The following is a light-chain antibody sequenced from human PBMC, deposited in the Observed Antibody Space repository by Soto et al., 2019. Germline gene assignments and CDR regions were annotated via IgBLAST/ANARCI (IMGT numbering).Light chain of an antibody. CDR2: DVS. CDR3: SSDTSSSTYV. J-gene: IGLJ1*01. V-gene: IGLV2-18*02. CDR1: SSDVGSYNR. Sequence: QSVLTQPPSVSGSPGQSVTISCTGTSSDVGSYNRVSWYQQPPGTAPKVMIYDVSNRPSGVPDRFSGSKPGNTASLTISGLQAEDESDYYCSSDTSSSTYVFGTGTKVT.